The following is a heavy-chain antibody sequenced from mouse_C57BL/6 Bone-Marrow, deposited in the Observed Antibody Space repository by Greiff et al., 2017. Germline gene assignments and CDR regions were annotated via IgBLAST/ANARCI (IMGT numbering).Heavy chain of an antibody. CDR1: GYTFTSYW. D-gene: IGHD2-5*01. V-gene: IGHV1-55*01. Sequence: QVQLQQPGAELVKPGASVQMSCKASGYTFTSYWITWVKQRPGQGLEWIGDLYPGSGSTNYNEKFKSKATLTVDPSSRTAYMQLSSLTSEDSAVYYCARPYYSNYWYFDVWGTGTTVTVSS. J-gene: IGHJ1*03. CDR2: LYPGSGST. CDR3: ARPYYSNYWYFDV.